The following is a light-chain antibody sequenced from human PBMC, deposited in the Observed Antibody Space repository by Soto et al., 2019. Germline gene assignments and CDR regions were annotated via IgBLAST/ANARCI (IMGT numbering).Light chain of an antibody. CDR2: DVS. CDR1: QNISNY. J-gene: IGKJ1*01. CDR3: QQYGSSLWT. V-gene: IGKV3-11*01. Sequence: IVLTQSPATLSLSPGKRATLSCRASQNISNYLIWYQQKPGQAPRLLIYDVSNRATGIPARFSGSGAGTDFTLTISSLEPEDSAVYYCQQYGSSLWTFGQGTKVDIK.